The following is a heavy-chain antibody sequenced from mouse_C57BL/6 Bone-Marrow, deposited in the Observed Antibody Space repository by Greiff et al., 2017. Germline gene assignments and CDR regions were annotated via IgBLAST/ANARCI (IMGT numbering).Heavy chain of an antibody. CDR3: ARKNPRITTVVADY. CDR2: IYPGSGST. CDR1: GYTFTSYW. V-gene: IGHV1-55*01. J-gene: IGHJ2*01. Sequence: VQLQQPGAELVKPGASVKMSCKASGYTFTSYWITWVKQRPGQGLEWIGDIYPGSGSTNYNEKFKSKATLTVDTSSSTAYMQLSSLTSEDSAVYYCARKNPRITTVVADYWGQGTTLTVSS. D-gene: IGHD1-1*01.